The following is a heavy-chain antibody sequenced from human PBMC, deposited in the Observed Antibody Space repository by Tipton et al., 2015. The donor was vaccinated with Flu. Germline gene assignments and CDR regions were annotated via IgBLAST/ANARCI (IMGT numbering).Heavy chain of an antibody. CDR1: GFTFSSYA. CDR3: AKDIASTYGGEDY. V-gene: IGHV3-23*01. J-gene: IGHJ4*02. Sequence: SLRLSCAASGFTFSSYAMSWVRQAPGKGLEWVSAISGSGGSTYYADSVKGRFTISRDNSKNTLYLQMNSLRAEDTAVYYCAKDIASTYGGEDYWCQGALVTVSS. D-gene: IGHD4-11*01. CDR2: ISGSGGST.